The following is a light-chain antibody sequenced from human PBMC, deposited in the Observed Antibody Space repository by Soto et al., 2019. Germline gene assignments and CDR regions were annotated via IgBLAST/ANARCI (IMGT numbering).Light chain of an antibody. Sequence: EIVLTQSPGTLSLSPGERATLSCRASQSISSTYYLTWYQQNPGQAPRRLIYGASTRATGIPDRFSGSGSGTDFTLTISRLDPEDFEVYYFQHLGGSSRTFGQGTKVEIK. CDR3: QHLGGSSRT. V-gene: IGKV3-20*01. J-gene: IGKJ1*01. CDR2: GAS. CDR1: QSISSTYY.